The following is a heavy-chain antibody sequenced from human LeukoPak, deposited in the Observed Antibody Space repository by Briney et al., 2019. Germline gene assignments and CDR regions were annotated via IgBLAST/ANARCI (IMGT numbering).Heavy chain of an antibody. Sequence: KPGGSLRLSCAASGFTFSDYNMRWIRQAPGKGLEWVSSISRSGSTKYYADSVKGRFTISRDNAKNSLYLQMNSLRAEDTAIYYCARDIYVSGNHPLDYWGQGTLVTVSS. CDR3: ARDIYVSGNHPLDY. J-gene: IGHJ4*02. V-gene: IGHV3-11*04. CDR1: GFTFSDYN. D-gene: IGHD3-10*01. CDR2: ISRSGSTK.